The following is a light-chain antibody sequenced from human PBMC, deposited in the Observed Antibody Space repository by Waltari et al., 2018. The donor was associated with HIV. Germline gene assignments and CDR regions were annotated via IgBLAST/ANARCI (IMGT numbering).Light chain of an antibody. J-gene: IGLJ2*01. CDR1: SSDVGGYNY. CDR3: SSYAGSNKLVV. Sequence: QSALTQPPSASGSPGQSVTISCTGTSSDVGGYNYVSWSQQHPGKAPKLMIYEVSKRPSGVPDRCSGSKSGNTSSLTVSGLQAEDEADYYCSSYAGSNKLVVFGGGTKLTVL. CDR2: EVS. V-gene: IGLV2-8*01.